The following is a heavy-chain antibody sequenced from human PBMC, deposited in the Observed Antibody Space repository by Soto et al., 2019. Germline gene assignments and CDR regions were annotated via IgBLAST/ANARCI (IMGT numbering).Heavy chain of an antibody. J-gene: IGHJ3*02. CDR3: AKDVIYCESGTCYNTASDI. D-gene: IGHD2-15*01. Sequence: GGSLRLSCAASGFTFTSYAMKWVRQAPGKGLEWVSLIGESGTTTYYADSVKGRFTISRDNSKNTLYLEMNILRAEHTALYYCAKDVIYCESGTCYNTASDIWGEGTMVTVSS. CDR2: IGESGTTT. V-gene: IGHV3-23*01. CDR1: GFTFTSYA.